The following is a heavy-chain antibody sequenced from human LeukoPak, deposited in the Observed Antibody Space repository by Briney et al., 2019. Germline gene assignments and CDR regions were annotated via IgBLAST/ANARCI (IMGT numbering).Heavy chain of an antibody. J-gene: IGHJ3*02. CDR2: ISSSSSYI. V-gene: IGHV3-21*01. CDR3: ARDTILGPGDAFDI. D-gene: IGHD3-3*01. Sequence: GGSLRLSCAASGFTFSSYSMNWVRQAPGKGLEWVSSISSSSSYIYYADSVKGRFTISRDNAKNSLYLQMNSLRAEDTAVYYCARDTILGPGDAFDIWGQGTMVTVSS. CDR1: GFTFSSYS.